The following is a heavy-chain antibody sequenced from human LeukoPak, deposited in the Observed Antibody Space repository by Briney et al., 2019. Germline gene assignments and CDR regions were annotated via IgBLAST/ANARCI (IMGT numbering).Heavy chain of an antibody. V-gene: IGHV1-69*05. D-gene: IGHD3-9*01. CDR1: GGTFSSYA. J-gene: IGHJ4*02. CDR3: ARGPKKGYFDLPGYFDY. Sequence: GASVKVSCKASGGTFSSYAISWVRQAPGQGLEWMGGIIPIFGTANYAQKFQGRVTITTDESTSTAYMELSSLRSEDTAVYYCARGPKKGYFDLPGYFDYWGQGTLVTVSS. CDR2: IIPIFGTA.